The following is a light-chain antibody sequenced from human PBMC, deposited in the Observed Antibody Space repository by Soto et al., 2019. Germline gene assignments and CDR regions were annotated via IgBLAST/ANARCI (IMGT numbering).Light chain of an antibody. V-gene: IGKV3-15*01. CDR3: QQYNSYSIT. J-gene: IGKJ5*01. Sequence: EIVMTQSPATLSVSPGERATLSCRASQSVSSNLAWYQQKPGQAPRLLIYDASSLESGVPSRFSGSGSGTEFTLTISSLQPDDFATYYCQQYNSYSITFGQGTRLEIK. CDR2: DAS. CDR1: QSVSSN.